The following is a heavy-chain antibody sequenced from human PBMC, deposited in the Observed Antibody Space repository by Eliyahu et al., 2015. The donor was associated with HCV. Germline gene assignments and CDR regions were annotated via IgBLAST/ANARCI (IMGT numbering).Heavy chain of an antibody. CDR3: ARGPPSVRFLEWFTKGTYYYYGMDV. D-gene: IGHD3-3*01. CDR2: IIPIFGTA. CDR1: GGTFSSYA. V-gene: IGHV1-69*01. Sequence: QVQLVQSGAEVKKPGSSVKVSCKASGGTFSSYAISXVRQAPGQGLEWMGGIIPIFGTANYAQKFQGRVTITADESTSTAYMELSSLRSEDTAVYYCARGPPSVRFLEWFTKGTYYYYGMDVWGQGTTVTVSS. J-gene: IGHJ6*02.